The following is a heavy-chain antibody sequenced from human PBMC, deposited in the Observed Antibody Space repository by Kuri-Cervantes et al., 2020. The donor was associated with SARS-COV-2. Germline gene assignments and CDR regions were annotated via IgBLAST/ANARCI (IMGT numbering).Heavy chain of an antibody. CDR3: ARSTPLRRLVVISQGGAFDI. J-gene: IGHJ3*02. D-gene: IGHD3-22*01. CDR2: INPNSGGT. CDR1: GYTFTGYY. V-gene: IGHV1-2*04. Sequence: ASVKVSCKASGYTFTGYYMHWVRQAPGQGLEWMGWINPNSGGTNYAQKFQGWVTMTRDTSISTVYMELGRLRSDDTAVYYCARSTPLRRLVVISQGGAFDIWGQGTMVTVSS.